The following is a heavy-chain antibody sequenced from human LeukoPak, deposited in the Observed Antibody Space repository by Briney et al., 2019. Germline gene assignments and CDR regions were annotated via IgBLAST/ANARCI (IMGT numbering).Heavy chain of an antibody. V-gene: IGHV4-59*08. CDR3: ARVGSSWPHYYFDY. CDR2: IYYSGST. D-gene: IGHD6-13*01. Sequence: SETLSLTCTVSGGSISSYYWSWIRQPPGKELEWIGYIYYSGSTNYNPSLKSRVTMSVHTSKNQFSLKLSSVTAADTAVYYCARVGSSWPHYYFDYWGQGTLVTVSS. CDR1: GGSISSYY. J-gene: IGHJ4*02.